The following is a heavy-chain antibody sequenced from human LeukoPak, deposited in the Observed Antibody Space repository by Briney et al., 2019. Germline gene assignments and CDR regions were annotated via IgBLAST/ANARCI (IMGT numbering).Heavy chain of an antibody. V-gene: IGHV1-2*02. D-gene: IGHD7-27*01. J-gene: IGHJ4*02. CDR2: INPNSGGT. CDR3: AREGTGELEDAFDY. Sequence: ASVKVSCKASGYTFTGYYMHWVRQAPGQGLEWMGWINPNSGGTYYAQKFQGRVTMTWDTSTSTTYMDLSRVRSDDTAVYYCAREGTGELEDAFDYWGQGTLVTVFS. CDR1: GYTFTGYY.